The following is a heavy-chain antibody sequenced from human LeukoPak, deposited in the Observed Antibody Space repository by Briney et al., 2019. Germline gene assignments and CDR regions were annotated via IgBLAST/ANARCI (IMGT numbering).Heavy chain of an antibody. J-gene: IGHJ4*02. CDR3: ARSPSAWYRDY. CDR2: INPNSGGT. Sequence: ASVKVSCKASGYTFTDNYMHWVRQPPGQGLEWMGRINPNSGGTSSARKFHGRVTVTMGTSVSTDHLELSRLTPDDTAVYFCARSPSAWYRDYWSQGTLVTVSS. CDR1: GYTFTDNY. V-gene: IGHV1-2*06. D-gene: IGHD6-19*01.